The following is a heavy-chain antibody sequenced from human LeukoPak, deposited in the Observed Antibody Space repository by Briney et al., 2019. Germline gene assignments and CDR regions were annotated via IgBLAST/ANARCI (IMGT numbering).Heavy chain of an antibody. CDR2: IKQDGTQT. D-gene: IGHD7-27*01. Sequence: GGPLRLSCAGSRFTFTSYWMNWVRQAPGKGLEWVANIKQDGTQTYYVDSVKGRFTISRDNARSSLYLQMNSLRVEDTAVYYCASDLSQTGAFNIWGQGTMVTISS. CDR1: RFTFTSYW. J-gene: IGHJ3*02. V-gene: IGHV3-7*01. CDR3: ASDLSQTGAFNI.